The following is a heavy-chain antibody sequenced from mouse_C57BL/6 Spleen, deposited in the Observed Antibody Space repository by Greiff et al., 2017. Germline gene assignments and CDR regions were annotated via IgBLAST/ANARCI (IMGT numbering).Heavy chain of an antibody. V-gene: IGHV1-80*01. CDR3: ARSDYGRGYFDY. D-gene: IGHD1-1*01. CDR2: IYPGDGDT. CDR1: GYAFSSYW. J-gene: IGHJ2*01. Sequence: QVQLQQSGAELVKPGASVKISCKASGYAFSSYWMNWVKQRPGKGLEWIGQIYPGDGDTNYNGKFKGKATLTADKSSSTAYMQLSSLTSEDSAVYFCARSDYGRGYFDYWGQGTTLTVSS.